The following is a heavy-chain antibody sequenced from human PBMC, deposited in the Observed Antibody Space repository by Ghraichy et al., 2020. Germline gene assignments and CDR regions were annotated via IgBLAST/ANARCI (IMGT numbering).Heavy chain of an antibody. D-gene: IGHD1-26*01. J-gene: IGHJ2*01. CDR3: ARSRSQSPWAWYFDL. V-gene: IGHV3-53*01. CDR1: GFSVTSTY. Sequence: GGSLRLSCAASGFSVTSTYMSWVRQAPGKGLEWVSVIFGGGTTYYAASVQGRFTVSRDPSKNTMDLQTSSLRAGDTAVYYCARSRSQSPWAWYFDLWGRGSLVAVSS. CDR2: IFGGGTT.